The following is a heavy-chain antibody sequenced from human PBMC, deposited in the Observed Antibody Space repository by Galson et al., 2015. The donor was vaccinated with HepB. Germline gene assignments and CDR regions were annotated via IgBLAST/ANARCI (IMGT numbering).Heavy chain of an antibody. CDR3: ARSRTEKTGGVGVDWYFDL. Sequence: SVKVSCKASGGTFSSYAISWVRQAPGQGLEWMGGIIPIFGTANYAQKFQGRVTITADESTSTAYMELSSLRSEDTAAYYCARSRTEKTGGVGVDWYFDLWGRGTLVTVSS. J-gene: IGHJ2*01. CDR2: IIPIFGTA. D-gene: IGHD3-3*01. CDR1: GGTFSSYA. V-gene: IGHV1-69*13.